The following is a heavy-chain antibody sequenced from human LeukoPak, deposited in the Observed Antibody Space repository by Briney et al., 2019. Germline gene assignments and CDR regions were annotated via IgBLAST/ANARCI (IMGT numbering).Heavy chain of an antibody. CDR3: AREGAVAGSYFDY. CDR2: ISAYNGNT. D-gene: IGHD6-19*01. J-gene: IGHJ4*02. CDR1: GGTFSSYA. Sequence: GSSVKVSCKASGGTFSSYAISWVRQAPGQGLEWMGWISAYNGNTNYAQKLQGRVTMTTDTSTSTAYMELRSLRSDDTAVYYCAREGAVAGSYFDYWGQGTLVTVSS. V-gene: IGHV1-18*01.